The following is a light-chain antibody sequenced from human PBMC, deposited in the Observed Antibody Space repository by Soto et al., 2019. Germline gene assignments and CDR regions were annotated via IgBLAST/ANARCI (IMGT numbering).Light chain of an antibody. Sequence: EIVLTQSPATLSLSPGERATLSCRASQSVSSYLAWYQQKPGQAPRLLIYDASNRATGIPARFSGSGSGTDFTLTISSLEPEDFAVYYCQQRSNWPPTFGPVTTVYIK. CDR2: DAS. V-gene: IGKV3-11*01. CDR1: QSVSSY. J-gene: IGKJ3*01. CDR3: QQRSNWPPT.